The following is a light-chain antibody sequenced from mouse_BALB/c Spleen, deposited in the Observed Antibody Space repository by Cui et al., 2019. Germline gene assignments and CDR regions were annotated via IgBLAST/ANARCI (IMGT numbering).Light chain of an antibody. J-gene: IGKJ1*01. V-gene: IGKV14-111*01. CDR1: QDINSY. CDR3: LQYDEFPRT. CDR2: RAN. Sequence: IQMTHSPSSMSASLGERVTITCKASQDINSYLSWFQQKPGKSPKTLIYRANRLVDGVPSRFSGSGSGQDYSLTISSLEYEDMGIYYCLQYDEFPRTFGGGTKLEIK.